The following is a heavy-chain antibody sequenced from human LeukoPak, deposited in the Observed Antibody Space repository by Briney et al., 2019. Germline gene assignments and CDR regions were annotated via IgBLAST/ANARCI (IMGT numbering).Heavy chain of an antibody. CDR1: GYTFSDYY. CDR2: MDPRTGGT. V-gene: IGHV1-2*02. D-gene: IGHD6-6*01. J-gene: IGHJ4*02. Sequence: ASVKVSCKPSGYTFSDYYIHWVRQAPGQGLVCMGWMDPRTGGTKYAQKFQGRVTMTRDTSISTAYMELSSLRSDDTGVYYCARDPSRSYYVDYWGQGTLVTVSS. CDR3: ARDPSRSYYVDY.